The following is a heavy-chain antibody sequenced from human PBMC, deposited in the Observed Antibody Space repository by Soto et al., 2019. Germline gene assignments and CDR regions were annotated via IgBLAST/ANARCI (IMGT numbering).Heavy chain of an antibody. V-gene: IGHV3-7*01. J-gene: IGHJ4*02. Sequence: GGSLRLSCAASGFTFSNSWMSWVRQAPGKGLEWVANIEQDGGEKHYVDSVKGRFTISRDNAKNSVDLQMNSLRAEDTAVYYCARGYGYACDYWGQGTLVTVSS. CDR3: ARGYGYACDY. CDR2: IEQDGGEK. D-gene: IGHD5-18*01. CDR1: GFTFSNSW.